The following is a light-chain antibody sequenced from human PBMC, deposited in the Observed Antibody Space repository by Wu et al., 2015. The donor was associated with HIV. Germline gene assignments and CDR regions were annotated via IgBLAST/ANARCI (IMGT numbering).Light chain of an antibody. CDR1: QSIGNW. Sequence: DIEMTQSPSTLSASVGDRVTITCRASQSIGNWLAWYQQKPGKAPNLLIYKASNLESGVPSRFSGSRSGTEFTLTISSLQPDDFATYYCQLYGDFSYTFGQGTKLE. CDR2: KAS. J-gene: IGKJ2*01. V-gene: IGKV1-5*03. CDR3: QLYGDFSYT.